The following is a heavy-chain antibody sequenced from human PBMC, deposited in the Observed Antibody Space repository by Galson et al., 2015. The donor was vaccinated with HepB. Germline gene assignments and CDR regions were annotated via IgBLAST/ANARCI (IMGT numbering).Heavy chain of an antibody. V-gene: IGHV3-21*01. D-gene: IGHD5-24*01. CDR1: GFTFSSYS. CDR2: ISSSSSYI. CDR3: ARRGRDGYNDY. J-gene: IGHJ4*02. Sequence: SLRLSCAASGFTFSSYSMNWVRQAPGKGLEWVSSISSSSSYICYADSVKGRFTISRDNAKNSLYLQMNSLRAEDTAVYYCARRGRDGYNDYWGQGTLVTVSS.